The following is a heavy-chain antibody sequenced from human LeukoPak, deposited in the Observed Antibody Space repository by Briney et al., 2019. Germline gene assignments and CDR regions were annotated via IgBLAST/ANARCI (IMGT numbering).Heavy chain of an antibody. J-gene: IGHJ5*02. D-gene: IGHD3-10*01. CDR3: AKDLMRDRWFGES. V-gene: IGHV3-30*02. CDR1: GFTFTYYG. CDR2: IRYDGNDK. Sequence: PGGSLRLSCAASGFTFTYYGMHWVRQAPGKGLEWVAFIRYDGNDKYYADSMKGRFTISRDNSKNTLYLEMNSLRAEDTAVYYCAKDLMRDRWFGESWAQGTLVTVSS.